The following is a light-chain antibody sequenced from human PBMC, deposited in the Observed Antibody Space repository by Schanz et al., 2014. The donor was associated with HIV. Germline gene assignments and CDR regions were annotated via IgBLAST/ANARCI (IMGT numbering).Light chain of an antibody. V-gene: IGKV1-33*01. Sequence: DIQMTQSPSSLSASAGDRVTITCRASQSISSYLNWYQQKPGKAPKLLIYATSSLQSGVPSRFSGSGSGTDFTFTISSLQPEDIATYYCQQYDNLPLTFGPGTKVDIK. CDR2: ATS. CDR1: QSISSY. J-gene: IGKJ3*01. CDR3: QQYDNLPLT.